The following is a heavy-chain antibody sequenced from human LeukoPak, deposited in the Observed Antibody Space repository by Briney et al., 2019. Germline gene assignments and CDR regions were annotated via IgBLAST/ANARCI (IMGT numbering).Heavy chain of an antibody. V-gene: IGHV4-61*02. D-gene: IGHD5-24*01. J-gene: IGHJ4*02. CDR1: GGSISSGSYY. CDR2: IHTSGST. CDR3: AADGYNFFDY. Sequence: SETLSLTCTVSGGSISSGSYYWSWIRQPAGKGLEWIGRIHTSGSTNYNPSLKSRVTISVDTSKNQFSLKLSSVTAADTAVYYCAADGYNFFDYWGQGTLVTVSS.